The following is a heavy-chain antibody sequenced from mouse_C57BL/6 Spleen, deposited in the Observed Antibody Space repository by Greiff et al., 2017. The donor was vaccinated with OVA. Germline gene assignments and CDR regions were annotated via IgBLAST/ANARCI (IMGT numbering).Heavy chain of an antibody. CDR3: ARVDGYLPYAMDY. V-gene: IGHV1-26*01. D-gene: IGHD2-3*01. CDR2: INPNNGGT. J-gene: IGHJ4*01. Sequence: EVQLQQSGPELVKPGASVKISCKASGYTFTDYYMNWVKQSHGKSLEWIGDINPNNGGTSYNQKFKGKATLTVDKSSSTAYMELRSLTSEDSAVYYCARVDGYLPYAMDYWGQGTSVTVSS. CDR1: GYTFTDYY.